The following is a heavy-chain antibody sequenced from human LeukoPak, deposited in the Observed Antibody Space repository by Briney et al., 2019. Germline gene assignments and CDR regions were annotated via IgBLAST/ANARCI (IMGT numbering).Heavy chain of an antibody. Sequence: GGSLRLSCAASGFTFSTYWMSWVRQAPGKAREWVANINQDGREKDEVDSLKGRFTISRDNAKKSLYLQMDSLRAEDTAIYYCARAGGSYLYATYFDSWGQGTLVTVSS. D-gene: IGHD3-16*02. CDR2: INQDGREK. V-gene: IGHV3-7*01. J-gene: IGHJ4*02. CDR1: GFTFSTYW. CDR3: ARAGGSYLYATYFDS.